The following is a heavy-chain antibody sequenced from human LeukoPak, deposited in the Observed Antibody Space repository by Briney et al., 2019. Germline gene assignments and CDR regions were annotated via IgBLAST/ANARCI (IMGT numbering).Heavy chain of an antibody. CDR3: ARDQGYDFWSGSLPSDY. J-gene: IGHJ4*02. V-gene: IGHV1-69*05. Sequence: SVKVSCKASGGTFSSYAISWVRQAPGQGLEWMGGIIPIFGTANYAQKFQGRVTITTDESTSTAYMELSSLRSEDTAVYYCARDQGYDFWSGSLPSDYRGQGTLVTVSS. CDR2: IIPIFGTA. D-gene: IGHD3-3*01. CDR1: GGTFSSYA.